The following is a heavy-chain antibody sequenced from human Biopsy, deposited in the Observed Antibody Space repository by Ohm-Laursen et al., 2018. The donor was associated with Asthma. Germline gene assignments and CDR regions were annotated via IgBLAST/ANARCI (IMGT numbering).Heavy chain of an antibody. CDR2: VNTGNGAT. Sequence: ASVTVSCKASGYTFIHYAIHWVRQAPGQRLEWMGWVNTGNGATKYSQKFQGRVTITRDTSASTAYMELRSLRSEDTATYYCARTYYDFLTGQVKDVFGVWGQGTMVTVSS. D-gene: IGHD3-9*01. V-gene: IGHV1-3*04. CDR1: GYTFIHYA. J-gene: IGHJ3*01. CDR3: ARTYYDFLTGQVKDVFGV.